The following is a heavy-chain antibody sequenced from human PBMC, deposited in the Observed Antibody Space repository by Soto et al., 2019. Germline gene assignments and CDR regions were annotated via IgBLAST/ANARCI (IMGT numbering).Heavy chain of an antibody. CDR1: GFTFSNAW. J-gene: IGHJ6*02. Sequence: PGGSLRLSCAASGFTFSNAWMNWVRQAPGKGLEWVGRIKSKTDGGTTDYAAPVKGRFTISRDDSKNTLYLQMNRLKTEDTAVYYCTPGKVRDYYYYGVDVWGQGTTVT. V-gene: IGHV3-15*07. CDR3: TPGKVRDYYYYGVDV. CDR2: IKSKTDGGTT.